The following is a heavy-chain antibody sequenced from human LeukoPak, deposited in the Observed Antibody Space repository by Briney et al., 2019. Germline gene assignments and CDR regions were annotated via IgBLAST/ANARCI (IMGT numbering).Heavy chain of an antibody. J-gene: IGHJ6*02. CDR3: ASDNLWWAPRAVGMDV. CDR2: INPNSGGT. Sequence: WASVKLSCTASGYTFTGYYMHWVRQAPGQGLEWMGWINPNSGGTNYAQKFQGRVTMTRDTSISTAYMELSRLRSDDTAVYYCASDNLWWAPRAVGMDVWGQGTTVTVSS. D-gene: IGHD2-21*01. V-gene: IGHV1-2*02. CDR1: GYTFTGYY.